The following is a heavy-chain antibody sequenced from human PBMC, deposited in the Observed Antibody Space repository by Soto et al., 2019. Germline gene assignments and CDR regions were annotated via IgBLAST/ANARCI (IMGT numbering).Heavy chain of an antibody. Sequence: QVQLVQSGAEVKKPGASVKVSCKASGYTFTSYGISWVRQAPGQGLEWMGWISAYNDNTNYAQKLQGRVTMTTDTSTSTAYMELRSLRSDDTAVYYCARMIGYCTNGVCLHDWYFDLWGRGTLVTVSS. CDR1: GYTFTSYG. CDR3: ARMIGYCTNGVCLHDWYFDL. V-gene: IGHV1-18*01. J-gene: IGHJ2*01. CDR2: ISAYNDNT. D-gene: IGHD2-8*01.